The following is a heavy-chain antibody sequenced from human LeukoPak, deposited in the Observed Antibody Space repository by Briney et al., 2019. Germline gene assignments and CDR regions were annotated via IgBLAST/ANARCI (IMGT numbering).Heavy chain of an antibody. D-gene: IGHD4-23*01. CDR1: GYTFTSYY. V-gene: IGHV1-24*01. CDR2: FDPEDGET. Sequence: ASVKVSCKASGYTFTSYYLHWVRQAPGKGLEWMGGFDPEDGETIYAQKFQGRVTMTEDTSTDTAYMELSSLRSEDTAVYYCATGDATVVRRFDYWGQGTLVTVSS. CDR3: ATGDATVVRRFDY. J-gene: IGHJ4*02.